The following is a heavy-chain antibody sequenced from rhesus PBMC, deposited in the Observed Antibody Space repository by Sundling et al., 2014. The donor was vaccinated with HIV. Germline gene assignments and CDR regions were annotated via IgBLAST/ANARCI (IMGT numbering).Heavy chain of an antibody. CDR2: IVPLVGVT. D-gene: IGHD3-9*01. V-gene: IGHV1-198*02. Sequence: QVQLVQSGAEVKKPGASVKVSCKASGFTFGRYVISWVRQAPGQGLEWMGGIVPLVGVTNNAQKFQGRVTITADTSTSTAYMELSSLRSEDTAVYYCARGGRRYEDDYGYELNWYFDLWGPGTPITISS. CDR3: ARGGRRYEDDYGYELNWYFDL. J-gene: IGHJ2*01. CDR1: GFTFGRYV.